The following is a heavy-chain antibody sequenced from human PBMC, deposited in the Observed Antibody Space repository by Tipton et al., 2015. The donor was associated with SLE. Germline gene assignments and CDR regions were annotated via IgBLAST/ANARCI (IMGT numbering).Heavy chain of an antibody. CDR2: IYYSGST. CDR3: ARAAGSDYYGMDV. CDR1: GGSISSHY. Sequence: TLSLTCTVSGGSISSHYWGWFRQPPGKGLGWVGYIYYSGSTNYNPSLPSRVTISVDTSKNQVSLKLSSVTAADTAVYYCARAAGSDYYGMDVWGKGTTVTVSS. J-gene: IGHJ6*04. V-gene: IGHV4-59*11. D-gene: IGHD6-19*01.